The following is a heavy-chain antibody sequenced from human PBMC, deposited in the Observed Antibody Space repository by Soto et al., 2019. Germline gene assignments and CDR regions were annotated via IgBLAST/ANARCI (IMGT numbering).Heavy chain of an antibody. CDR2: IYPGDSDT. CDR3: ATRSGYYYYYMDV. V-gene: IGHV5-51*01. Sequence: RGESLKISCKGSGYSFTSYWIGWVRQIPGKGLEWMGIIYPGDSDTRYSPSFQGQVTISADKSISTAYLQWSSLKASDTAMYYCATRSGYYYYYMDVWGKGTTVTVSS. D-gene: IGHD3-3*01. J-gene: IGHJ6*03. CDR1: GYSFTSYW.